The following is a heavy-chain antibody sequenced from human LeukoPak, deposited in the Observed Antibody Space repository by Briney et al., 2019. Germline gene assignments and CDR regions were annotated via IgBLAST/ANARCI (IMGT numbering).Heavy chain of an antibody. D-gene: IGHD5-18*01. J-gene: IGHJ4*02. V-gene: IGHV3-74*01. CDR2: INGDGSST. CDR1: GFTFRSYW. Sequence: GGSLRFSCAASGFTFRSYWMHWVRQAPGKGLVWVSRINGDGSSTSYADSVKGRFTISRDNAKNTLYLQMNSLRAEDTAVYYCARDAVGYSYGSPDYWGQGTLVTVSS. CDR3: ARDAVGYSYGSPDY.